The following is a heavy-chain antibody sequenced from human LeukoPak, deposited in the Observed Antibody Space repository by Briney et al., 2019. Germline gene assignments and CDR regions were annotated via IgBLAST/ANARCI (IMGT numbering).Heavy chain of an antibody. Sequence: SETLSLTCAVYGGSFSGYYWSWIRQPPGKGLEWTGEINHSGSTNYNPSLKSRVTISVDTSKNQFSLKLSSVTAADTAVYYCARDSSSGLDYWGQGTLVTVSS. J-gene: IGHJ4*02. D-gene: IGHD6-6*01. CDR2: INHSGST. CDR3: ARDSSSGLDY. V-gene: IGHV4-34*01. CDR1: GGSFSGYY.